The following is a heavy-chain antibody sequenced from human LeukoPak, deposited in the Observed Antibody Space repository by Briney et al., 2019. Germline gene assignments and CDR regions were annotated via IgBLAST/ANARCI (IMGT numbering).Heavy chain of an antibody. J-gene: IGHJ5*02. V-gene: IGHV3-48*04. CDR1: GFTFSTYS. D-gene: IGHD5-12*01. CDR3: ARLGYSGYDNWFDP. Sequence: GGSLRLSCAASGFTFSTYSMNWVRQAPGKGLKWVSYISSSSSTIYYADSVKGRFTISRDNAKNSLYLQKNSLRVEDTAVYYCARLGYSGYDNWFDPWGQGTLVTVSS. CDR2: ISSSSSTI.